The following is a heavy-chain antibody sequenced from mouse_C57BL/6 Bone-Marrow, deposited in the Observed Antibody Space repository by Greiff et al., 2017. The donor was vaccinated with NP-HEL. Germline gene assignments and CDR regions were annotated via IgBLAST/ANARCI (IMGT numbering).Heavy chain of an antibody. CDR2: ISNLAYSI. V-gene: IGHV5-15*01. CDR3: ARHDGYLAY. D-gene: IGHD2-3*01. J-gene: IGHJ3*01. CDR1: GFTFSDYG. Sequence: EVKVVESGGGLVQPGGSLKLSCAASGFTFSDYGMAWVRQAPRKGPEWVAFISNLAYSIYYADTVTGRFTISREKAKNTLDLERSRLRSEDTAMYYCARHDGYLAYWGQGTLVTVSA.